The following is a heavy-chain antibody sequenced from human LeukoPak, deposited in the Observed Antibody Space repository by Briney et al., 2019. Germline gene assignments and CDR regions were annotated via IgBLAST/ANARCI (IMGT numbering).Heavy chain of an antibody. V-gene: IGHV3-30-3*01. CDR3: ARGPPELYCGGDCSHYFDY. CDR1: GFAFSSYA. Sequence: GGSLRLSCAASGFAFSSYAMNWVRQAPGKGLEWVAVISYHGSSKYYADSVKGRFTMYRDNSQNTLYLQMNSLRAEDTAVYYCARGPPELYCGGDCSHYFDYWGQGTLVTVSS. D-gene: IGHD2-21*02. J-gene: IGHJ4*02. CDR2: ISYHGSSK.